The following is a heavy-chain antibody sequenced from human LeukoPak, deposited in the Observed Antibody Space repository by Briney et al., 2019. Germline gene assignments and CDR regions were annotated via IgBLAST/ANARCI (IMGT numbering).Heavy chain of an antibody. V-gene: IGHV3-48*01. Sequence: GGFLRLSCAASGFTFSSYSMNWVRQAPGKGLEWGSYISGSSSTIYYADSVKGRFTISRDNGKNTLYLQMNSLRAEDTAVYYCARGSTYYDSSGQVPFDYWGQGTLVTVSS. CDR1: GFTFSSYS. J-gene: IGHJ4*02. CDR2: ISGSSSTI. CDR3: ARGSTYYDSSGQVPFDY. D-gene: IGHD3-22*01.